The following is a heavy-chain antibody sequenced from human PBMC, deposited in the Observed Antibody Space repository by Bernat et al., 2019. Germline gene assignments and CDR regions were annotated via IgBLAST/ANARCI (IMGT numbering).Heavy chain of an antibody. D-gene: IGHD3-9*01. CDR3: ARETWLRNIHDAFDI. CDR1: GGSISTYY. V-gene: IGHV4-4*08. Sequence: QVQLQESGPGLVKPSETLSLTCTVSGGSISTYYWSWIRQPPGKGLEWIGYIYNSGTTNYNPSLRNRVTISLDTPKNQFSLRLSSVTGADTAVYYCARETWLRNIHDAFDIWGQGTMVTVSS. J-gene: IGHJ3*02. CDR2: IYNSGTT.